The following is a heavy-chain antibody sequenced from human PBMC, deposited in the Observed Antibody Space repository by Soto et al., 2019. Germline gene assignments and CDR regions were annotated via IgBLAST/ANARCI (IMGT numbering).Heavy chain of an antibody. CDR2: IYWNDDK. J-gene: IGHJ5*02. CDR1: GFSLSTSGVG. V-gene: IGHV2-5*01. Sequence: QITLKESGPTLVKPTQTLTLTCTFSGFSLSTSGVGVGWIRQPPGKALEWLALIYWNDDKRYSPSLKSRLTTPKDTSKIQVVITMTNMDPVDTATYYCAHTVYYGSGDYNWFDPWGQGTLVTVSS. CDR3: AHTVYYGSGDYNWFDP. D-gene: IGHD3-10*01.